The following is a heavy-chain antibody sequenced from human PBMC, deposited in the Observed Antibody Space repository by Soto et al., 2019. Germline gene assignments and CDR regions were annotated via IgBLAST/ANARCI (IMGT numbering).Heavy chain of an antibody. V-gene: IGHV4-4*02. CDR3: ARDSYCSSTSCYNWFDP. J-gene: IGHJ5*02. D-gene: IGHD2-2*01. CDR2: IYHSGST. Sequence: SETLSLTCAVSGGSISSSNWWSWVRQPPGKGLEWIGEIYHSGSTNYNPSLKSRVTISVDKSKNQFSLKLSSVTAADTAVYYCARDSYCSSTSCYNWFDPWGQGTLVTVS. CDR1: GGSISSSNW.